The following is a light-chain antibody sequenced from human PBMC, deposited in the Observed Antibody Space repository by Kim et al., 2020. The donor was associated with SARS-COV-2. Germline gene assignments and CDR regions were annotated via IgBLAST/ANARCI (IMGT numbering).Light chain of an antibody. CDR1: QSVSRW. Sequence: DIQMTQSPSTLSASVGDRVTITCRASQSVSRWLAWYLQRPGNAPRLLIYAASNLETGVPSRFSGSGSGTEFTLTVSSLQPYDFATYYCQQYITYPWTFGQGTKLEI. V-gene: IGKV1-5*03. CDR2: AAS. CDR3: QQYITYPWT. J-gene: IGKJ1*01.